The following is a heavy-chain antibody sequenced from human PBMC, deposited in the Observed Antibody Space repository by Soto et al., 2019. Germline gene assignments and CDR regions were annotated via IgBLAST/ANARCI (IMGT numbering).Heavy chain of an antibody. CDR3: ARGLDSSGYYYRSFDY. D-gene: IGHD3-22*01. CDR1: GGSISSGGYY. V-gene: IGHV4-31*03. Sequence: PSETLSLTCTVSGGSISSGGYYWSWIRQHPGKGLEWIGYIYYSGSTYYNPSLKSRVTLSVGTSKNQFSLKLSSVTAADTAVYYCARGLDSSGYYYRSFDYWGQGTLVTV. J-gene: IGHJ4*02. CDR2: IYYSGST.